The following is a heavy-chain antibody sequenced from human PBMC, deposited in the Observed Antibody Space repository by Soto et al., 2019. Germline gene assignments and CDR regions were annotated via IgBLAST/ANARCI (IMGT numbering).Heavy chain of an antibody. V-gene: IGHV1-3*01. CDR1: GYTLTSYA. CDR3: GRGFGYSNSEVDY. D-gene: IGHD5-12*01. CDR2: INGGIGNT. J-gene: IGHJ4*02. Sequence: QVQLVQSGAEVKKPGASVKVSCKASGYTLTSYAMHWVRQAPGQRLEWMGWINGGIGNTRYSQKCQGRVTITRDTSASTAYMDLSSLRSDDTAVYYCGRGFGYSNSEVDYWGQGALVTVSS.